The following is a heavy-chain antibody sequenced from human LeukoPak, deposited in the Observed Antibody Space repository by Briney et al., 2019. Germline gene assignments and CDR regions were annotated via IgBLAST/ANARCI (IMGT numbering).Heavy chain of an antibody. D-gene: IGHD2-2*01. CDR3: AGDSSLYYFDY. Sequence: GGSLRLSCVASGFNFDNYAMHWVRQPLGKGLEWVAVISHDERTKYYADSMKGRITISRDNSKNTLYLQMNSLRAEDTAVYYCAGDSSLYYFDYWGQGTLVTVSS. CDR1: GFNFDNYA. J-gene: IGHJ4*02. CDR2: ISHDERTK. V-gene: IGHV3-30*04.